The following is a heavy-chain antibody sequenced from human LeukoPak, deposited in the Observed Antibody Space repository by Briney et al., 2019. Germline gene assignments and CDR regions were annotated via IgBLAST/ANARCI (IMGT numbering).Heavy chain of an antibody. CDR2: IRYDGSNK. D-gene: IGHD3-22*01. V-gene: IGHV3-30*02. J-gene: IGHJ6*03. CDR3: AKAPSADHYYDSSGFGNYMDV. Sequence: GGSLRLSCAASGFTFSSYGMHWVRQAPGKGLEWVAFIRYDGSNKYYADSVKGRFTISRDNSKNTLYPQMNSLRAEDTAVYYCAKAPSADHYYDSSGFGNYMDVWGKGTTVTVSS. CDR1: GFTFSSYG.